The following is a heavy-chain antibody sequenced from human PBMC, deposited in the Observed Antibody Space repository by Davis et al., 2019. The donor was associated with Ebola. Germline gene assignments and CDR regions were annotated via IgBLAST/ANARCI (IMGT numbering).Heavy chain of an antibody. Sequence: SETLSLTCTVSGYSISSGYYWGWIRQPPGKGLEWIGSIYYSGSTYYNPSLKSRVTISVDTSKNQFSLKLSSVTAADTAVYYCAGGGEYYYGSGSPWGQGTLVTVSS. J-gene: IGHJ5*02. CDR2: IYYSGST. V-gene: IGHV4-38-2*02. CDR1: GYSISSGYY. D-gene: IGHD3-10*01. CDR3: AGGGEYYYGSGSP.